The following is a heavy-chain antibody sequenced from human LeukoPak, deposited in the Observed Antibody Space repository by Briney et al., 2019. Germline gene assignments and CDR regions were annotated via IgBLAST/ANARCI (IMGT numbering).Heavy chain of an antibody. J-gene: IGHJ4*02. CDR3: ASVGYCGGDCYFDY. Sequence: SETLSLTCTVSGGSISSYYWSWIRQPAGKGLEWIGRIYTSGSTNYNPSLKSRVTMSVDTSMNQFSLKLSSVTAADTAVYYCASVGYCGGDCYFDYWGQGTLVTVSS. D-gene: IGHD2-21*01. V-gene: IGHV4-4*07. CDR2: IYTSGST. CDR1: GGSISSYY.